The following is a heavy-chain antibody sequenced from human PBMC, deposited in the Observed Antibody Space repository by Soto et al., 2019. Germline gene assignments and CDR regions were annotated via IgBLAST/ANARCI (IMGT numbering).Heavy chain of an antibody. J-gene: IGHJ4*02. D-gene: IGHD3-22*01. CDR2: ISYDGSNK. V-gene: IGHV3-30-3*01. Sequence: QVQLVESGGGVVQPGRSLRLSCAASGFTFSSYAMHWVRQAPGKGLEWVAVISYDGSNKYYADSVKGRFTISRDNSKNTRYLQMNSLRAEDTAVYYCARTYYYDSSGYYPPFDYWGQGTLVPVSS. CDR1: GFTFSSYA. CDR3: ARTYYYDSSGYYPPFDY.